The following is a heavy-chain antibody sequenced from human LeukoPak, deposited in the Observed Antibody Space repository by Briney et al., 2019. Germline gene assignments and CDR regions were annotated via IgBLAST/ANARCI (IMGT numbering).Heavy chain of an antibody. CDR3: ARADRGVHDY. V-gene: IGHV5-51*01. CDR1: GYSFTTYW. Sequence: GESLKISCKGSGYSFTTYWIGWVRQMPGKGLEWMELMDPSDSDTRYSPSFQGQVTISADKSISTAYLQWSSLKVSDTAMYYCARADRGVHDYWGQGTLVTVSA. J-gene: IGHJ4*02. CDR2: MDPSDSDT. D-gene: IGHD3-10*01.